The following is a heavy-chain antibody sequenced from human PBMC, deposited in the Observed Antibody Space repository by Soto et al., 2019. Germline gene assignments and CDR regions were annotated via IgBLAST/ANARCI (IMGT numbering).Heavy chain of an antibody. J-gene: IGHJ4*02. Sequence: QVQLVQSGAEVKKPGSSMKVSCKASGGTFSSYAISWVRQAPGQGLEWMGGIIPIFGTANYAQKFQVIVTITADESTSTAYMELSSLRSEDTAVYYCARTTMVRGGWGEVDYWGQGTLVTVSS. CDR1: GGTFSSYA. CDR2: IIPIFGTA. D-gene: IGHD3-10*01. CDR3: ARTTMVRGGWGEVDY. V-gene: IGHV1-69*01.